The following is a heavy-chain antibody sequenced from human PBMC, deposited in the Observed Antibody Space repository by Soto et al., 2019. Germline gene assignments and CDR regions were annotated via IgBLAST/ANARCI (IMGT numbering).Heavy chain of an antibody. J-gene: IGHJ5*02. CDR3: AKDSSGWYARMGDWFDP. V-gene: IGHV3-23*01. D-gene: IGHD6-19*01. CDR2: ISGSGGST. CDR1: GFTFSSYA. Sequence: PGGSLRLSCAASGFTFSSYAMSWVRQAPGKGLEWVSAISGSGGSTYYADSVKGRFTISRDNSKNTLYLQMNSLRAEDTAVYYCAKDSSGWYARMGDWFDPWGQGTLVTVSS.